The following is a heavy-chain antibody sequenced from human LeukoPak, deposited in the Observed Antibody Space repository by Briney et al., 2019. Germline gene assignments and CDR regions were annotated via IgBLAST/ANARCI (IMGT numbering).Heavy chain of an antibody. CDR2: IGIRGDT. Sequence: GGSLRLSCAASGFTFTDYDMHWVRQVIGKGLEWVSAIGIRGDTHYSGSVKGRFTISRENAESSLYLQMNGLRAEDTAVYYCARGGIQVSGIDEFDYWGQGTLVTVSS. V-gene: IGHV3-13*01. D-gene: IGHD6-19*01. CDR3: ARGGIQVSGIDEFDY. J-gene: IGHJ4*02. CDR1: GFTFTDYD.